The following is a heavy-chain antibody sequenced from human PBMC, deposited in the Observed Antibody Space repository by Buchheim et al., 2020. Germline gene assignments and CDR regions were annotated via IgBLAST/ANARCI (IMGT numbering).Heavy chain of an antibody. CDR3: VRDGYDFWSGRSGFEHNWDYGMDV. CDR1: GGSVSSGNYY. D-gene: IGHD3-3*01. J-gene: IGHJ6*02. V-gene: IGHV4-31*03. CDR2: IYYSGST. Sequence: QVHLQESGPGPVKPSQTLSLTCTVSGGSVSSGNYYWSWIRQHPGKGLEWIGYIYYSGSTYYNPSLRSRVSMSVDMSKNQFSLKLTSVTAADTAIYYCVRDGYDFWSGRSGFEHNWDYGMDVWGQGTT.